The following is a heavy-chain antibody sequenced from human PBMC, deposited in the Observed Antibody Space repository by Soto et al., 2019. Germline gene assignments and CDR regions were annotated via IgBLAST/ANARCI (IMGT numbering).Heavy chain of an antibody. Sequence: ASVKVSCKASGYTFTGYYMHWVRQAPGQGLEWMGWISPNSGGTNYAQKFQGRVTMTRDTSISTAYLQWSSLKASDTAIYYCTIAAAGYYGLDVWGQGTTVTVSS. J-gene: IGHJ6*02. CDR3: TIAAAGYYGLDV. CDR2: ISPNSGGT. CDR1: GYTFTGYY. V-gene: IGHV1-2*02.